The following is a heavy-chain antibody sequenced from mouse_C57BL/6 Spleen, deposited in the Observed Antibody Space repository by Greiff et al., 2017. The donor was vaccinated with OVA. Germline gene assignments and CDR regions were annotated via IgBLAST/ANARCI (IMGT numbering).Heavy chain of an antibody. V-gene: IGHV1-9*01. D-gene: IGHD1-1*01. J-gene: IGHJ3*01. CDR1: GYTFTGYW. CDR2: ILPGSGSH. Sequence: VQLQQSGAELMKPGASVKLSCKATGYTFTGYWIEWVKQRPGPGLEWIGEILPGSGSHNYNEKLKGKATFSADTSSNTAYMQLSSLTTEDSAIYYCASHYYGSSPVAYWGQGTLVTVSA. CDR3: ASHYYGSSPVAY.